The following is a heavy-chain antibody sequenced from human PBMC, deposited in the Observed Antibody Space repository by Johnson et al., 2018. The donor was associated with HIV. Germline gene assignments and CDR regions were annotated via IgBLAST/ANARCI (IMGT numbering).Heavy chain of an antibody. CDR3: ASVPMIVVLDGAFDI. J-gene: IGHJ3*02. Sequence: VPLVESGGGVVQRGGSLRVSCAASGFTSSRYGLSWVRQAPGKGLAWVSAISGSGGSTFYADTMKGRFTISRDNSKNTLHLQMDSLRAEDTAVYYCASVPMIVVLDGAFDIWGQGTMVTVSS. CDR2: ISGSGGST. V-gene: IGHV3-23*04. D-gene: IGHD3-22*01. CDR1: GFTSSRYG.